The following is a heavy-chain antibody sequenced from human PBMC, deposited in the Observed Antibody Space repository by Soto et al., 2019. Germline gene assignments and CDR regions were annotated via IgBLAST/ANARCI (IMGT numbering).Heavy chain of an antibody. J-gene: IGHJ4*02. D-gene: IGHD3-22*01. V-gene: IGHV4-59*01. Sequence: ASETLSLTCTVSGGSISSYYWSWIRQPPGKGLEWIGYIYYSGSTNYNPSLKSRVTISVDTSKNQFSLKLSSVTAADTAVYYCARNRRGDSSGYPYYFDYWGQGTLVTSPQ. CDR1: GGSISSYY. CDR3: ARNRRGDSSGYPYYFDY. CDR2: IYYSGST.